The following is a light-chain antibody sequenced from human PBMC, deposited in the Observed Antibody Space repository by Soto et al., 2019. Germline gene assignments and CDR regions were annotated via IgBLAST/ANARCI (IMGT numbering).Light chain of an antibody. Sequence: EVVLTQSPGTLSLSPGEGATLSCRASQSVSSSYLAWYQQKAGQAPRLLISGASSRASGIPDRFSGSGSGTDFTLTISRLEPEDFAMYYCQQYGSSPLTFGGGTKVEIK. CDR3: QQYGSSPLT. V-gene: IGKV3-20*01. CDR2: GAS. J-gene: IGKJ4*01. CDR1: QSVSSSY.